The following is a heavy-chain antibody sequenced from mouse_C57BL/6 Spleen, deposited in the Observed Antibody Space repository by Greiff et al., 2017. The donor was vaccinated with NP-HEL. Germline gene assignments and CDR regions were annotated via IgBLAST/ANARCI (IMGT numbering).Heavy chain of an antibody. CDR3: ARQRDYYGSSKAMDY. CDR2: ISNGGGST. V-gene: IGHV5-12*01. CDR1: GFTFSDYY. Sequence: EVNLVESGGGLVQPGGSLKLSCAASGFTFSDYYMYWVRQTPEKRLEWVAYISNGGGSTYYPDTVKGRFTISRDNAKNTLYLQMSRLKSEDTAMYYCARQRDYYGSSKAMDYWGQGTSVTVSS. J-gene: IGHJ4*01. D-gene: IGHD1-1*01.